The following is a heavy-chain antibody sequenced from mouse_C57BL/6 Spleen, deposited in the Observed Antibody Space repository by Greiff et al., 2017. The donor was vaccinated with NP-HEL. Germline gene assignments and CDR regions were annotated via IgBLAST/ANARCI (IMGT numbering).Heavy chain of an antibody. V-gene: IGHV1-55*01. CDR2: IYPGSGST. Sequence: QVQLQQSGAELVKPGASVKMSCKASGYTFTSYWITWVKQRPGQGLEWIGDIYPGSGSTNYNEKFKSKVTLTVDTSSSTAYMQLSSLTSEDSAVYYCARGEYYFDYWGQGTTLTVSS. CDR3: ARGEYYFDY. J-gene: IGHJ2*01. CDR1: GYTFTSYW.